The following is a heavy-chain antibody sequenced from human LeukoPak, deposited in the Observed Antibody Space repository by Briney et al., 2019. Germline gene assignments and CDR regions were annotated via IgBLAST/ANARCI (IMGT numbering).Heavy chain of an antibody. CDR1: GGSVSTTNW. CDR2: IHHSGTT. Sequence: SETLSLTCAVSGGSVSTTNWWSWVRQSPGKGLEWIGEIHHSGTTNYNPSLKSRITVSVDKSKNQFSLKLNSVTAADTAVYYCARIFGGSDWGQGTLITVSS. D-gene: IGHD3-3*01. CDR3: ARIFGGSD. V-gene: IGHV4-4*02. J-gene: IGHJ4*02.